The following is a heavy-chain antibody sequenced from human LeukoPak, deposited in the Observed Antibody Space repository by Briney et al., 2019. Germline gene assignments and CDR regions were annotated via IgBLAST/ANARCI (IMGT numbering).Heavy chain of an antibody. CDR2: ISGGGGTT. V-gene: IGHV3-23*01. D-gene: IGHD3-22*01. Sequence: GGPLRLSCAASGFTFSSYAMRWLRQAPGKRLEWVSAISGGGGTTYYAGSVKGRFTLSRDNSKNTLFLQMNSLRAEDTAVYYCAKDSGPYTSGYYGHWGQGTLVTVSS. CDR1: GFTFSSYA. CDR3: AKDSGPYTSGYYGH. J-gene: IGHJ4*02.